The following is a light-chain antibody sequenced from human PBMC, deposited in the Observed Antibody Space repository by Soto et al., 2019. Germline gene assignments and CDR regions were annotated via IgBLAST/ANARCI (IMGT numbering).Light chain of an antibody. CDR3: SSYAGSNNLGV. V-gene: IGLV2-8*01. CDR1: SGDVGGYNY. CDR2: EVS. J-gene: IGLJ2*01. Sequence: QSALTQPPSASGSPGQSVTISCTGTSGDVGGYNYVSWYQQHPGKAPKLMIYEVSKRPSGVADRFSGSKSGNTASLTVSGLQAEDGADYYCSSYAGSNNLGVFGGGTKLTVL.